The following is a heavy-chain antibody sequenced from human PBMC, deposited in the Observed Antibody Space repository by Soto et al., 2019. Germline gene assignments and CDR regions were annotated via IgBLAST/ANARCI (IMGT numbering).Heavy chain of an antibody. CDR3: AKDPRYCSSTSCSNWFDP. CDR1: GFTFSSYA. CDR2: ISGSGGST. J-gene: IGHJ5*02. Sequence: PVGSLRLSCAASGFTFSSYAMSWVRQAPGKGLEWVSAISGSGGSTYYADSVKGRFTISRDNSKNTLYLQMNSLRAEDTAVYYCAKDPRYCSSTSCSNWFDPWGQGTLVTVSS. D-gene: IGHD2-2*01. V-gene: IGHV3-23*01.